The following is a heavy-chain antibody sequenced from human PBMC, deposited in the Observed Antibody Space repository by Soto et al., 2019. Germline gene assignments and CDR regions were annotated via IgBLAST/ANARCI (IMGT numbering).Heavy chain of an antibody. J-gene: IGHJ6*02. CDR1: GFTFSNAW. CDR3: TTGPRNRPPFYYYYGMDV. D-gene: IGHD4-4*01. V-gene: IGHV3-15*07. Sequence: GGSLRLSCAASGFTFSNAWMNWVRQAPGKGLEWVGRIKSKTDGGTTDYTAPVKGRFTISRDDSKNTLYLQMNSLKTEDTAVYYCTTGPRNRPPFYYYYGMDVWGQGTTVTVSS. CDR2: IKSKTDGGTT.